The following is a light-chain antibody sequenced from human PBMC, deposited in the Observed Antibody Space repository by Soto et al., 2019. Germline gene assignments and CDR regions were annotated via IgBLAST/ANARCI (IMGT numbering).Light chain of an antibody. CDR2: EVR. CDR1: SSDVGDYDY. Sequence: QSVLTQPASVSGSPGQSITISCTGTSSDVGDYDYVSWYQQYPGKAPKLMIYEVRNRPSGVSNRFSGSKSGNTASLTISVLQAGDEADYYCSSYSFSTNYVFGTWTKVTVL. CDR3: SSYSFSTNYV. J-gene: IGLJ1*01. V-gene: IGLV2-14*01.